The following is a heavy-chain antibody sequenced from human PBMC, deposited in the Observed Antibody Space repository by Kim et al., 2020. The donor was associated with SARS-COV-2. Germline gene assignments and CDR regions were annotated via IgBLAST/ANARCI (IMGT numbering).Heavy chain of an antibody. CDR1: GYTFTSYG. D-gene: IGHD3-22*01. CDR3: ARGGGPYYDSSGYYSRGPFDI. CDR2: ISAYNGNT. V-gene: IGHV1-18*01. Sequence: ASVKVSCKASGYTFTSYGISWVRQAPGQGLEWMGWISAYNGNTNYAQKLQGRVTMTTDTSTSTAYMELRSLRSDDTAVYYCARGGGPYYDSSGYYSRGPFDIWGQGTMVTVSS. J-gene: IGHJ3*02.